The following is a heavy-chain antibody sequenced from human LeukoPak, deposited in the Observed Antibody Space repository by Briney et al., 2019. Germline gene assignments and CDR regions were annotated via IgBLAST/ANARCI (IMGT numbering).Heavy chain of an antibody. CDR3: AKAIVGYYDSSGYPVDY. J-gene: IGHJ4*02. CDR2: IKSKTDGGTT. Sequence: GGSLRLSCAASGFTFSNAWMSWVRQAPGKGLEWVGRIKSKTDGGTTDYAAPVKGRFTISRDDSKNTLYLQMNSLKTEDTAVYYCAKAIVGYYDSSGYPVDYWGQGTLVTVSS. V-gene: IGHV3-15*01. D-gene: IGHD3-22*01. CDR1: GFTFSNAW.